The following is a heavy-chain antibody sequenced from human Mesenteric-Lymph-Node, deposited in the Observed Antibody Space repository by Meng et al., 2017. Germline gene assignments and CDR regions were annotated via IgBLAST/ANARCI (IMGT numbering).Heavy chain of an antibody. Sequence: SVKVSCKASGYTFTSYDINWVRQAPGQGLEWMGGIIPIFGTANYAQKFQGRVTITTDESTSTAYMELSSLRSEDTAVYYCVGGGDVWGQGTKVTVSS. CDR1: GYTFTSYD. V-gene: IGHV1-69*05. CDR3: VGGGDV. D-gene: IGHD3-10*01. CDR2: IIPIFGTA. J-gene: IGHJ6*02.